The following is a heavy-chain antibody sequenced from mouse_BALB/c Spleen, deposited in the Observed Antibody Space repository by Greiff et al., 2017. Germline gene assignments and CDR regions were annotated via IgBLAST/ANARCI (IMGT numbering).Heavy chain of an antibody. D-gene: IGHD4-1*01. V-gene: IGHV14-3*02. Sequence: VQLQQSGAELVKPGASVKLSCTASGFNIKDTYMHWVKQRPEQGLEWIGRIDPANGNTKYDPKFQGKATITADTSSNTAYMQLSSLTSEDSAVYYCARWERGAFAYWGQGTLVTVSA. J-gene: IGHJ3*01. CDR1: GFNIKDTY. CDR3: ARWERGAFAY. CDR2: IDPANGNT.